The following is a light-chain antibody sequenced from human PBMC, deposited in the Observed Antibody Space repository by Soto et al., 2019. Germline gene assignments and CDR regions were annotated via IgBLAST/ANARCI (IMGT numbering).Light chain of an antibody. J-gene: IGKJ5*01. V-gene: IGKV3-11*01. Sequence: EIVLTQSPGTLSLSPGERATLSCRASQSVTSSHLAWYQQKPDQAPGLVIYDASNRATGIPARFSGSGSGTDFTLTISSLEPEDFAVYYCQQRSNWPPITFGQGTRLEI. CDR3: QQRSNWPPIT. CDR1: QSVTSSH. CDR2: DAS.